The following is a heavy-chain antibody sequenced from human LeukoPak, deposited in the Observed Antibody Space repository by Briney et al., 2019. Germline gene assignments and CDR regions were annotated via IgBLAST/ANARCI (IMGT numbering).Heavy chain of an antibody. J-gene: IGHJ4*02. V-gene: IGHV1-69*05. D-gene: IGHD3-10*01. CDR3: AGYGPPLDYYFDD. CDR2: IIPIFGTA. Sequence: ASVKVSCQASGGTFRSYAIRWVRQAPGQGLEWMGGIIPIFGTANYAQKFQGRVTITTDESTSTAYMELSSLRSEDTAVYYCAGYGPPLDYYFDDWGQGTLVTVSS. CDR1: GGTFRSYA.